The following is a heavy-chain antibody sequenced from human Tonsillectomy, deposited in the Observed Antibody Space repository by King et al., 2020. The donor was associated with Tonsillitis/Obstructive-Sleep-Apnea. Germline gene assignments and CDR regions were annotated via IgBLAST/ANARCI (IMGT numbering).Heavy chain of an antibody. CDR3: AREKVMVAATNYWFDP. D-gene: IGHD2-15*01. CDR2: INPDSGGT. J-gene: IGHJ5*02. Sequence: QLVQSGAEVKKPGASVKVSCKASGYTFIGYYMYWVRQAPGQGLECMGWINPDSGGTNYAQKFQGRVSMTRDTSISTAYMELSRLTSDDTAVYYCAREKVMVAATNYWFDPWGPGTLVTVSS. CDR1: GYTFIGYY. V-gene: IGHV1-2*02.